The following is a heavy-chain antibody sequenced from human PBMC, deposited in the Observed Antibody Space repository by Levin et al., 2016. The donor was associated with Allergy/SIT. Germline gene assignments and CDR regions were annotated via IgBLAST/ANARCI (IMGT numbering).Heavy chain of an antibody. Sequence: GESLKISCAASGFTFSSYAMSWVRQAPGKGLEWVSAISGSGGSTYYADSVKGRFTISRDNSKNSLYLQMNSLRVDDTALYYCSKGLWFDNWGQGTLVTVSS. CDR2: ISGSGGST. J-gene: IGHJ5*02. CDR3: SKGLWFDN. V-gene: IGHV3-23*01. CDR1: GFTFSSYA.